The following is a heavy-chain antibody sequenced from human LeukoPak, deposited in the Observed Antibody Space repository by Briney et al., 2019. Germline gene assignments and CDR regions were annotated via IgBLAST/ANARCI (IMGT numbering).Heavy chain of an antibody. CDR1: GYTITDYY. Sequence: ASVKVSCKASGYTITDYYLHWVRQATGQGLEWMGWMNPNSGNTGYAQKFQGRVTMTRNTSISTAYMELSSLRSEDTAVYYCARDWGSHDFDYWGQGTLVTVSS. J-gene: IGHJ4*02. V-gene: IGHV1-8*02. CDR2: MNPNSGNT. CDR3: ARDWGSHDFDY. D-gene: IGHD7-27*01.